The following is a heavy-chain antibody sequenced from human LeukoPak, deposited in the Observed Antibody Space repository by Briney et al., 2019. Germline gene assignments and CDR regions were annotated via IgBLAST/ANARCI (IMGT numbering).Heavy chain of an antibody. CDR3: GSRPQQLVAGLEGY. V-gene: IGHV4-39*01. CDR2: IYYSGST. J-gene: IGHJ4*02. Sequence: SETLSLTCTVSSGSISSSSYYWAWIRQPPGKGLEWIGSIYYSGSTYYNPSLKSRVTISVDKSKNQFSLRLSSVTAADTAVYYCGSRPQQLVAGLEGYWGQGTLVTVSS. D-gene: IGHD6-13*01. CDR1: SGSISSSSYY.